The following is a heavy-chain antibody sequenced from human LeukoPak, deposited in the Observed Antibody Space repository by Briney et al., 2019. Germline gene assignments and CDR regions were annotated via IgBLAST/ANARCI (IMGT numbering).Heavy chain of an antibody. V-gene: IGHV3-11*06. Sequence: KPGGSLRLSCAASGFTFSDYYMSWIRQAPGKGLEWVSYISSSSSYTNYADSVKGRFNISRDNAKNSLYLQMNSLRAEETAVYYCARELYDYVWGSYRLRPSYFDYWGQGTLVTVSS. CDR2: ISSSSSYT. D-gene: IGHD3-16*02. CDR1: GFTFSDYY. CDR3: ARELYDYVWGSYRLRPSYFDY. J-gene: IGHJ4*02.